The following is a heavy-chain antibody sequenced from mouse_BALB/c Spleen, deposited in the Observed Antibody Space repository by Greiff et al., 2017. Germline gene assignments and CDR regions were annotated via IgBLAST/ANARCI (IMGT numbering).Heavy chain of an antibody. CDR2: ISYSGST. D-gene: IGHD2-10*02. Sequence: VQLKESGPGLVKPSQSLSLTCTVTGYSITSDYAWNWIRQFPGNKLEWMGYISYSGSTSYNPSLKSRIPITRDTSKNQFFLQLNSVTTEDTATYYCARGEYGTPFDFDYWGPGTTLTVSS. CDR1: GYSITSDYA. CDR3: ARGEYGTPFDFDY. V-gene: IGHV3-2*02. J-gene: IGHJ2*01.